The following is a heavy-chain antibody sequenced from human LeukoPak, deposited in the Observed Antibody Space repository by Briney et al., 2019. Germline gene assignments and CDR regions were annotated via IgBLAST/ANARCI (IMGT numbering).Heavy chain of an antibody. CDR3: ARVALLWFGSNGRFDY. V-gene: IGHV4-4*02. CDR1: GGSISSSNW. CDR2: IYHSGST. D-gene: IGHD3-10*01. Sequence: NPSETLSLTCTVSGGSISSSNWWSWVRQPPGKGLAWIGEIYHSGSTNYNPSLKSRVTISVDKSKNQFSLKLSSVTAADTAVYYCARVALLWFGSNGRFDYWGQGTLVTVSS. J-gene: IGHJ4*02.